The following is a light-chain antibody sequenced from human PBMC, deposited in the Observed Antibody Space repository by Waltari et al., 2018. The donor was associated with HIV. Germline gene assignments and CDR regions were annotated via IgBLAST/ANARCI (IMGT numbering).Light chain of an antibody. J-gene: IGLJ1*01. CDR1: RSDVRAYNL. CDR2: QDT. V-gene: IGLV2-23*01. Sequence: QSVLTQPASVSGSPGQSITISCSGPRSDVRAYNLVSWYRQNPGKAPQVIIFQDTKRPSGISDRFSGSKSGKTASLTISGLRLEDQGNYYCCSYAGRNTYVFGSGTEVSVL. CDR3: CSYAGRNTYV.